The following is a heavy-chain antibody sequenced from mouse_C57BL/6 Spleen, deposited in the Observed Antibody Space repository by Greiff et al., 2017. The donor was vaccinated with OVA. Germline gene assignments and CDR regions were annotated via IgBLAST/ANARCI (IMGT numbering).Heavy chain of an antibody. J-gene: IGHJ4*01. Sequence: VQLQQPGAELVKPGASVKLSCKASGYTFTSYWMQWVKQRPGQGLEWIGEIDPSDSYTNYNQKFKGKATLTVDTSSSTAYMQLSSLTSEDSAVYYCARGWLLPMDYWGQGTSVTVSS. V-gene: IGHV1-50*01. D-gene: IGHD2-3*01. CDR3: ARGWLLPMDY. CDR2: IDPSDSYT. CDR1: GYTFTSYW.